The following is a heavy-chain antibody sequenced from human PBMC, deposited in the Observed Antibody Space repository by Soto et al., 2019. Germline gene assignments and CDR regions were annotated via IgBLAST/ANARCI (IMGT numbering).Heavy chain of an antibody. D-gene: IGHD2-2*01. Sequence: KESGPTLVKPTQTLTLTCTFSGFSLSTTGVGVGWIRQPPGKALEWLALIYWDDDKRYSPSLKSRLTITKDTSKNQVVLTMTNMGPVDTATYYCAHRRCSSTSCYEGDAFDIWGQGTMVTVSS. V-gene: IGHV2-5*02. CDR2: IYWDDDK. J-gene: IGHJ3*02. CDR3: AHRRCSSTSCYEGDAFDI. CDR1: GFSLSTTGVG.